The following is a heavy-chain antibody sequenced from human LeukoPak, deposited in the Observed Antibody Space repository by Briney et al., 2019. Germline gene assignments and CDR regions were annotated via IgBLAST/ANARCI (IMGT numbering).Heavy chain of an antibody. CDR2: INPNSGGT. D-gene: IGHD2/OR15-2a*01. CDR1: GYTFTGYY. V-gene: IGHV1-2*02. J-gene: IGHJ6*03. Sequence: ASVKVSCKASGYTFTGYYMHWVRQAPGQGLEWMGWINPNSGGTNYAQKFQGRVTITRDTSISTAYMELSRLRSDDTAVYYCARDLSGDYYYMDVWGKGTTVTVSS. CDR3: ARDLSGDYYYMDV.